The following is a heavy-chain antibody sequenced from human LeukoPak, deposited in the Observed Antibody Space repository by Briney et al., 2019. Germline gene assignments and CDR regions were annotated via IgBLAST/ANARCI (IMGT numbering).Heavy chain of an antibody. V-gene: IGHV4-39*01. J-gene: IGHJ3*01. CDR3: AHFKGGSFDF. CDR1: GGSISSSSYY. Sequence: PSETLSLTCTVSGGSISSSSYYWGWIRQPPGKGLEWIGSIYYSGSTYYSPSLKSRVTISVDTSKNQFSLKLTSVTAADTAVYYCAHFKGGSFDFWGQGTMVTVSS. CDR2: IYYSGST. D-gene: IGHD1-26*01.